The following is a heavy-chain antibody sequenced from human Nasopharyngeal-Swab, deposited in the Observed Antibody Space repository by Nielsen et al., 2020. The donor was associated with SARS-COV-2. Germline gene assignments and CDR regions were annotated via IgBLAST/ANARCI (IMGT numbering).Heavy chain of an antibody. V-gene: IGHV3-15*01. D-gene: IGHD5-12*01. J-gene: IGHJ4*02. CDR3: TTDIVATNFDY. CDR2: IKSETDGGTT. CDR1: GFTFSNAW. Sequence: GESLKISCAASGFTFSNAWMSWVRQAPGKGLEWVGRIKSETDGGTTDYAAPVKGRFTISRDDSKDTLYLQMNSLKTEDTAVYYCTTDIVATNFDYWGQGTLVTVSS.